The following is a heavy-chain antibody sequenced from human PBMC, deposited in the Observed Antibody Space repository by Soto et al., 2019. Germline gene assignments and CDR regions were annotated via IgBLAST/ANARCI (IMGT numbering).Heavy chain of an antibody. CDR1: GGTFSRHA. CDR3: AREWGYDSNDYYYAY. J-gene: IGHJ4*02. D-gene: IGHD3-22*01. CDR2: IIPIVGTA. Sequence: QVQLVQSGAEVRKPGTSVKVSCKASGGTFSRHAISWVRQAPGQGLEWMGGIIPIVGTANHAQKFQGRDTIIADESTSTVYMELSSLRSEDTAMYYCAREWGYDSNDYYYAYWGQGTLVIVSS. V-gene: IGHV1-69*01.